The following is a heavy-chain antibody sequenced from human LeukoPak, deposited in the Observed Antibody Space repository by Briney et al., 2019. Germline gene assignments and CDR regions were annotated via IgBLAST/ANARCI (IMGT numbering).Heavy chain of an antibody. CDR3: ARFITMVRATNAFDI. J-gene: IGHJ3*02. V-gene: IGHV4-34*01. CDR2: INHRGST. CDR1: GGSFSGYY. Sequence: SETLSLTCAVSGGSFSGYYWSWIRQPPGKGLEWIGEINHRGSTNYNPSLKNRVTISVDTSKNQFSLKLSSVTAADTAVYYCARFITMVRATNAFDIWGQGTMVTVSS. D-gene: IGHD3-10*01.